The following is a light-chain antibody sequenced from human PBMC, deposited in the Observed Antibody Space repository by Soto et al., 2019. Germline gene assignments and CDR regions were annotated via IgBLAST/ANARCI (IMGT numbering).Light chain of an antibody. CDR2: DAS. V-gene: IGKV1-5*01. J-gene: IGKJ5*01. CDR1: QTISSW. CDR3: QQAYSFPIT. Sequence: DIQMTQSPSTLSVSVGDRVTITCRASQTISSWLAWYQQKPGTAPKLLIYDASTLESGVPSRFSGSGSGTEFTLSINSLQPEDFATYYCQQAYSFPITFGQGTRLEIK.